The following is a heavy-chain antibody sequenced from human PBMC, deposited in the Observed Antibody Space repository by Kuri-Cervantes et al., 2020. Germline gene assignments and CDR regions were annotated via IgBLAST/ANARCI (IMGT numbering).Heavy chain of an antibody. V-gene: IGHV3-7*01. J-gene: IGHJ4*02. D-gene: IGHD3-22*01. CDR1: GFTFSSYW. CDR2: IKQDGSEK. CDR3: ARDLPDYYDSSGYLDY. Sequence: GGSLRLSCATSGFTFSSYWMSWVRQAPGKGLEWVANIKQDGSEKYYVDSVKGRFTISRDNAKNPLYLQMNSLRAEDTAVYYCARDLPDYYDSSGYLDYWGQGTLVTVSS.